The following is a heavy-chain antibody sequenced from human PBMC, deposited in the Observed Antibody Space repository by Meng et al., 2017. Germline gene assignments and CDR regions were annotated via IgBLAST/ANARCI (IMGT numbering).Heavy chain of an antibody. D-gene: IGHD3-3*01. CDR3: ARDYGGYYRY. Sequence: GESLKISCAASGFTFSSYWMSWVRQAPGKGLEWVANIKQDGSEKYYVDSVKGRFTISRDNSKNSLYLQMNSLRAEDTAVYYCARDYGGYYRYWGQGTLVTVSS. CDR2: IKQDGSEK. J-gene: IGHJ4*02. CDR1: GFTFSSYW. V-gene: IGHV3-7*01.